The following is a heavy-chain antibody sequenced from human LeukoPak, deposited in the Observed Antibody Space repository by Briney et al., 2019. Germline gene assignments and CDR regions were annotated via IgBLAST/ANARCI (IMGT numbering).Heavy chain of an antibody. J-gene: IGHJ4*02. D-gene: IGHD1-26*01. CDR1: GYTFTGYY. Sequence: ASVTVSCTASGYTFTGYYMHWVRQAPGQGLEWMGWINPNSGGTNYAQKFQGRVTTTRDTSISTAYMELSRLRSDDTAVYYCARTGSSADYWGQGTLVTVSS. CDR3: ARTGSSADY. CDR2: INPNSGGT. V-gene: IGHV1-2*02.